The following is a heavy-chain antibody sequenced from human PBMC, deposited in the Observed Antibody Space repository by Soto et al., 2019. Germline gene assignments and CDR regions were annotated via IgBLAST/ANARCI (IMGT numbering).Heavy chain of an antibody. V-gene: IGHV1-18*01. CDR3: ARDPGAASFDF. J-gene: IGHJ4*02. Sequence: ASVKVSCKASGYTFTNYGISWVRQAPGEGLEWVGWINTSNDNKLYAQKLQGRLTLTTDTSTSTAYMDLTTLRSNDTAVYFCARDPGAASFDFWAQGTLVTVSS. D-gene: IGHD2-15*01. CDR1: GYTFTNYG. CDR2: INTSNDNK.